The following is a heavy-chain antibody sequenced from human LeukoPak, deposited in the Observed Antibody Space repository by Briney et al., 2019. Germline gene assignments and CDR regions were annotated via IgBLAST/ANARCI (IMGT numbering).Heavy chain of an antibody. V-gene: IGHV4-59*08. Sequence: SQTLSLTCTVSGGSISSYYWSWIRQPPGKGLEWIGYIYYSGSTNYNPSLKSRVTISVDTSKNQFSLKLSSVTAADTAVYYCARTNSGSSSIDYWGQGTLVTVSS. D-gene: IGHD1-26*01. CDR3: ARTNSGSSSIDY. CDR1: GGSISSYY. CDR2: IYYSGST. J-gene: IGHJ4*02.